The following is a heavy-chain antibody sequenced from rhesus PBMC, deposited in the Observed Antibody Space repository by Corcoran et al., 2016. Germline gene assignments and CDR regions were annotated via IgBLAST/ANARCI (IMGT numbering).Heavy chain of an antibody. Sequence: QLQLQASGPGLVTPSETLSITCAVSGGSISSNYWIWISPPPGKGLEWIGRISGSGVRTDYNPSLKSRVTISTDTSKNQFSLKLSSVTAADTAVYYCASPRWQLVSLPFDYWGQGVLVTVSS. CDR1: GGSISSNY. V-gene: IGHV4-173*01. J-gene: IGHJ4*01. CDR2: ISGSGVRT. CDR3: ASPRWQLVSLPFDY. D-gene: IGHD6-13*01.